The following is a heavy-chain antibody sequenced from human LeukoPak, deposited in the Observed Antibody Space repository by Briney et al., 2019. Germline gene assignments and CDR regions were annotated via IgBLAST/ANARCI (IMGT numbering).Heavy chain of an antibody. Sequence: ASVKVSCKASGYTFTGYYMHWVRQAPGQGVEWMGWINPNSGGTNYAQKFQGRVTMTRDTSIRTAYMELSRLRSDATAVYYCARDLRRGLGDDYWGQGTLVTVSS. V-gene: IGHV1-2*02. CDR1: GYTFTGYY. CDR3: ARDLRRGLGDDY. CDR2: INPNSGGT. J-gene: IGHJ4*02.